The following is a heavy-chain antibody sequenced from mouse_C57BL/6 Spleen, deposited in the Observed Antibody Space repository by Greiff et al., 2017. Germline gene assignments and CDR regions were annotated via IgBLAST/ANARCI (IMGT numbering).Heavy chain of an antibody. V-gene: IGHV1-64*01. CDR3: ARVDYYGSSWFAY. J-gene: IGHJ3*01. CDR1: GYTFTSYW. D-gene: IGHD1-1*01. CDR2: IHPNSGST. Sequence: QVQLQQSGAELVKPGASVKLSCKASGYTFTSYWMHWVKQRPGQGLEWIGMIHPNSGSTNYNEKFKSKATLTVDKSSSTAYMQLSSLTSEDSAVYYCARVDYYGSSWFAYWGQGTLVTVSA.